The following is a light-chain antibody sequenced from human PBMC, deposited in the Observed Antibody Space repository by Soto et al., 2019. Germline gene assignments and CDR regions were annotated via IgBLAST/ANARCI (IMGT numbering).Light chain of an antibody. CDR2: LKSDGSH. V-gene: IGLV4-69*01. Sequence: QSVLTQSPSVSASLGASVKLTCTLSSGHSNYAIAWHQQQPEKGPRYLMNLKSDGSHSKGDGIPDRFSGSSSGAERYLTISSLQSEDEADYYCQTWDTGIGVFGGGTQLTVL. CDR1: SGHSNYA. CDR3: QTWDTGIGV. J-gene: IGLJ2*01.